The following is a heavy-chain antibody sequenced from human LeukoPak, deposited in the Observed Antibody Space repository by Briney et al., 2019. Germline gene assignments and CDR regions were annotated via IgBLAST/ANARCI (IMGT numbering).Heavy chain of an antibody. J-gene: IGHJ5*02. Sequence: GAAVKVSCKASGYTFTSYYMHWVPQTPGQWLEWVGIINTSGGSTSYAQKFQSRSTMTRERSTTTVYMELSSLRSEYTAVYYCARELRAVAGTGFDPWGRGTLVTVSS. V-gene: IGHV1-46*01. CDR3: ARELRAVAGTGFDP. D-gene: IGHD6-19*01. CDR1: GYTFTSYY. CDR2: INTSGGST.